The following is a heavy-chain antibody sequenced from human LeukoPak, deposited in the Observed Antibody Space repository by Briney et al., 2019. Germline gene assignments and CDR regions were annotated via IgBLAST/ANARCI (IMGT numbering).Heavy chain of an antibody. Sequence: GGSLRLSCAASGFTISNYAMSWVRQAPGKGLEWVSAFSASVGSTHYADSVKGRFTIPRDISKNTLYLDMNSLRAEDTAIYYCAKAAEDSRSYYRFYFDYWGQGTLVTVSS. CDR3: AKAAEDSRSYYRFYFDY. CDR1: GFTISNYA. V-gene: IGHV3-23*01. CDR2: FSASVGST. J-gene: IGHJ4*02. D-gene: IGHD3-22*01.